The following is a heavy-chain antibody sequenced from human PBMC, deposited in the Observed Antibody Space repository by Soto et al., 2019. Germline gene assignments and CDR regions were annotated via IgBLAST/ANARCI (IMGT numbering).Heavy chain of an antibody. Sequence: GGSLRLSCAASGFTFSSYAMSWVRQAPGKGLEWVPAISGSGGSTYYADSVKGRFTISRDNSKNTLYLQMNSLRAEDTAVYYCAKVVTMLRGTLDYWGQGTLVTVSS. D-gene: IGHD3-10*01. V-gene: IGHV3-23*01. CDR1: GFTFSSYA. CDR2: ISGSGGST. CDR3: AKVVTMLRGTLDY. J-gene: IGHJ4*02.